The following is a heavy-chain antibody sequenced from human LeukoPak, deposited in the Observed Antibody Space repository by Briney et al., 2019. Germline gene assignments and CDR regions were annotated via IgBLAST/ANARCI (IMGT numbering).Heavy chain of an antibody. CDR3: ARGQLNYFDY. V-gene: IGHV1-2*02. J-gene: IGHJ4*02. Sequence: ASVKVSCKASGYTFTGYYIHWVRQAPGQGLEWMGWINPNGGGTTYAQRFQGRVTLTRDTSISTAYMELSRLRSDDTVTYYCARGQLNYFDYWGQGTLVTVSS. CDR1: GYTFTGYY. CDR2: INPNGGGT. D-gene: IGHD5-18*01.